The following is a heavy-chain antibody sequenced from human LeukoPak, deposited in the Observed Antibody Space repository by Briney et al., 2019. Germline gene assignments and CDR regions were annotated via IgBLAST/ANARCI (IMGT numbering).Heavy chain of an antibody. D-gene: IGHD6-13*01. Sequence: KSSETLSLTCTVSGASISSGSYHWTWIRQPAGKGLEWIGRTHSSGRTSYSPSLKSRVTISVDTSKNQFSLKLSSVTAADTAVYYCARVSSSWYQDWYFDLWGRGTLVTVSS. CDR2: THSSGRT. CDR3: ARVSSSWYQDWYFDL. J-gene: IGHJ2*01. V-gene: IGHV4-61*02. CDR1: GASISSGSYH.